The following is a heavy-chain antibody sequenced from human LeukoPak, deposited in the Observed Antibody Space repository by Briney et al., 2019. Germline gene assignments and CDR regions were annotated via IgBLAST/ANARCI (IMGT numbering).Heavy chain of an antibody. CDR3: ARDPTVYCSSTSCLYNWFDP. V-gene: IGHV1-18*01. D-gene: IGHD2-2*01. J-gene: IGHJ5*02. CDR2: ISAYNGNT. CDR1: GYTFTSYG. Sequence: GASVKVSCKASGYTFTSYGFSWVRQAPGQGLEWMGWISAYNGNTNYAQKFQGRVTMTTDTFTNTAYMALRSLRSDDTAVYYCARDPTVYCSSTSCLYNWFDPWGQGTLVTVSS.